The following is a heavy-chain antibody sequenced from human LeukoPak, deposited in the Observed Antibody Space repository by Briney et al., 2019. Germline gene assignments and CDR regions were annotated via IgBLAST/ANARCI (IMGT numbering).Heavy chain of an antibody. CDR3: AREYSSSSGRAFDI. CDR2: ISSSSSTI. J-gene: IGHJ3*02. D-gene: IGHD6-6*01. V-gene: IGHV3-48*02. Sequence: PGGSLRLSCAASGFTLSTYTMNWVRQAPGKGLQWFSYISSSSSTIYYADSVKGRFTISRDNAKNSLYLQMNSLRDEDTVVYYCAREYSSSSGRAFDIWGQGTMVTVSS. CDR1: GFTLSTYT.